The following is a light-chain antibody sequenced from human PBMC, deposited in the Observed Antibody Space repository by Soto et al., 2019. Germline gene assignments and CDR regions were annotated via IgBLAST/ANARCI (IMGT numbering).Light chain of an antibody. J-gene: IGKJ4*01. V-gene: IGKV3-11*01. Sequence: EIGLPQTPATLSVSPGDRATLSCRASQSISSDFAWYQQKPGQAPMLLIYAASNLSSGIPSRFSGSGSGTDFTLTISSLQPEDFADYDGQQRFNGPCTFGGGTKVEV. CDR3: QQRFNGPCT. CDR1: QSISSD. CDR2: AAS.